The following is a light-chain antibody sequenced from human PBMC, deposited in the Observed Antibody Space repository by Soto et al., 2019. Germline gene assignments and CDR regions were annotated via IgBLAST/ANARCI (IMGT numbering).Light chain of an antibody. CDR2: GAS. CDR3: QQYGSSPRGT. V-gene: IGKV3-20*01. J-gene: IGKJ1*01. CDR1: QSVSSSY. Sequence: ENVLTQSPGTLSLSPREKATPSCRASQSVSSSYLAWYQQKPGQAPRLLIYGASSRATGIPDRFSGSGSGTDFTLTISRLEPEDFAVYYCQQYGSSPRGTFGQGTKV.